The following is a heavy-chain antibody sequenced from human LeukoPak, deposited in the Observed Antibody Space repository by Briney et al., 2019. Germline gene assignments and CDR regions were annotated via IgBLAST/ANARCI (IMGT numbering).Heavy chain of an antibody. CDR2: INTDGSST. CDR3: AWWWEDFDI. J-gene: IGHJ3*02. Sequence: PGGSLRLSCAASGFTFTRYWMHWVRQAPGKGLVWVSRINTDGSSTAYADSVKGRFTISRDNSKNTLYLQMNSLRAEDTAVYYCAWWWEDFDIWGQGTMVTVSS. CDR1: GFTFTRYW. D-gene: IGHD2-21*01. V-gene: IGHV3-74*01.